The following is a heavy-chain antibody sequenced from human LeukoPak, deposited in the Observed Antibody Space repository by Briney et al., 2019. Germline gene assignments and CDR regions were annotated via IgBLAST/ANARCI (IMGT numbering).Heavy chain of an antibody. V-gene: IGHV3-33*01. CDR3: AVWNDERRLDY. D-gene: IGHD1-1*01. J-gene: IGHJ4*02. CDR2: IWYDASNV. CDR1: GFTFRSHG. Sequence: PGGSLRLSCAASGFTFRSHGMHWVRQAPGKGLEWVAVIWYDASNVYYADSVKGRFTISRDNSRHTLFLQINSLRVEDTAVYYCAVWNDERRLDYWGQGTLVTVSS.